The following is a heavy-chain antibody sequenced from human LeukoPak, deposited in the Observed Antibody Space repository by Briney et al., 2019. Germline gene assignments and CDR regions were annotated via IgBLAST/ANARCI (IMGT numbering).Heavy chain of an antibody. CDR3: SKTMYTSAWYRGFDY. V-gene: IGHV3-23*01. CDR2: ISTSGGTT. D-gene: IGHD6-19*01. Sequence: GGSLRLSCAASGFTFSSYVMNWVRLAPGKGLEWVSVISTSGGTTYYADSVKGRFTMSRDNSKNTLYLQMNSLRAEDTAVYYCSKTMYTSAWYRGFDYWGQGTLVTVSS. CDR1: GFTFSSYV. J-gene: IGHJ4*02.